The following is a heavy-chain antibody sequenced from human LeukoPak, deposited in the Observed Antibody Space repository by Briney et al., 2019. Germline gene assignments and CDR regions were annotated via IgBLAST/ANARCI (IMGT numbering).Heavy chain of an antibody. D-gene: IGHD2-2*01. CDR3: ARQLGYCSSTSCYADKVDY. V-gene: IGHV4-39*01. CDR2: IYYSGST. CDR1: GGSISSSSYY. J-gene: IGHJ4*02. Sequence: MSSETLSLTCTVSGGSISSSSYYWGWIRQPPGKGLEWIGSIYYSGSTYYNSSLKSRVTISVDTSKNQFSLKLSSVTAADTAVYYCARQLGYCSSTSCYADKVDYWGQGTLVTVSS.